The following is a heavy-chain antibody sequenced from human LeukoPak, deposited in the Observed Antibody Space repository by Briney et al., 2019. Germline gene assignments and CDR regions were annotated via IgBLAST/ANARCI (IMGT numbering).Heavy chain of an antibody. J-gene: IGHJ6*02. CDR2: IYTSGST. Sequence: SETLSLTCTVSGGSISSGSYYWSWIRQPAGKGLEWIGRIYTSGSTNYNPSLKSRVTISVDTSKHQFSLKLSSVTAADTAVYYCARDAPVGMDVWGQGTTVTFSS. V-gene: IGHV4-61*02. CDR3: ARDAPVGMDV. CDR1: GGSISSGSYY.